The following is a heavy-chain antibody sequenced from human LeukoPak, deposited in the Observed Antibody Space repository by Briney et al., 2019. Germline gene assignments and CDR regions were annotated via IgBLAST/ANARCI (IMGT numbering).Heavy chain of an antibody. V-gene: IGHV3-23*01. D-gene: IGHD1-26*01. CDR3: ATVGATERGH. CDR1: GFAFSTYA. J-gene: IGHJ4*02. CDR2: ISGSGDGA. Sequence: GGSLRLSCAASGFAFSTYAMSWVRLAPGKGLEWVSAISGSGDGANYADSVKGRFTIPRDNSKNRLYLQMTSLKAGDTAVYYCATVGATERGHWGQGTLVTVSS.